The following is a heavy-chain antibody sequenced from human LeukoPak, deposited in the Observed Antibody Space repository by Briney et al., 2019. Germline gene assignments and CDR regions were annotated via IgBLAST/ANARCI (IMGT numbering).Heavy chain of an antibody. V-gene: IGHV3-30-3*01. CDR3: ARGGYDSSGYYSFFDY. CDR1: GFTFSSYA. Sequence: GGSLRFSCAASGFTFSSYAMHWVRQAPGKGLEWVAVISYDGSNKYYADSVKGRFTISRDNSKNTLYLQMNSLRAEDTAVYYCARGGYDSSGYYSFFDYWGQGTLVTVSS. D-gene: IGHD3-22*01. J-gene: IGHJ4*02. CDR2: ISYDGSNK.